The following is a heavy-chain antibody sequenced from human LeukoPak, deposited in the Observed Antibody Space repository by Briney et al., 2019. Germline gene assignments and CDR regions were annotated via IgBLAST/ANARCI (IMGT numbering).Heavy chain of an antibody. Sequence: GGSLRLSCAASGFTFSDYWMHWVRQAPGKGLEWVSYISSSGSTIYYADSVKGRFTISRDNAKNSLYLQMNSLRAEDTAVYYCARETYYYDSSGTNQAFDIWGQGTMVTVSS. CDR1: GFTFSDYW. D-gene: IGHD3-22*01. V-gene: IGHV3-11*04. CDR2: ISSSGSTI. CDR3: ARETYYYDSSGTNQAFDI. J-gene: IGHJ3*02.